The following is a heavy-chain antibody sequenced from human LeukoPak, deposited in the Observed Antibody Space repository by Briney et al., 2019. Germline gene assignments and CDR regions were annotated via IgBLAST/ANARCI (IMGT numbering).Heavy chain of an antibody. CDR2: INSDGSST. D-gene: IGHD2-2*02. CDR1: GFTFSSYW. CDR3: AKTPAAILVIDAFDI. Sequence: GGSLRLSCAASGFTFSSYWMHWVRQAPGKGLVWVSRINSDGSSTSYADSVKGRFTISRDNSKKTLYLLMNSLRAEDTAVYYCAKTPAAILVIDAFDIWGQGTMVTVSS. J-gene: IGHJ3*02. V-gene: IGHV3-74*01.